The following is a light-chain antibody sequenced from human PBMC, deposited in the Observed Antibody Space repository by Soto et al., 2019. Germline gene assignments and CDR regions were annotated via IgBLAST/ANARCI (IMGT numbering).Light chain of an antibody. CDR1: QSVTSNF. CDR2: GAS. Sequence: ETVLTQSPGTLSLSPGERATVSCRASQSVTSNFLAWYQLRPGQAPKLLISGASNRATGVPDRITGSGSGTDFTLSISRLEPEDFAVYYCQQYGGSTRTFGQGTKVDIK. J-gene: IGKJ1*01. CDR3: QQYGGSTRT. V-gene: IGKV3-20*01.